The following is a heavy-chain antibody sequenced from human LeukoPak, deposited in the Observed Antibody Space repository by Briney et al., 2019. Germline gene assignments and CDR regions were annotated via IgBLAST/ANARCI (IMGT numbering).Heavy chain of an antibody. CDR1: GGSISSSSYY. CDR3: ARNYGAPHYYYYYMDV. CDR2: IYYSRST. D-gene: IGHD4-17*01. Sequence: SETLSLTCTVSGGSISSSSYYWGWIRQPPGKGLEWIGSIYYSRSTYYNPSLKSRVTISVDTSKNQFSLKLSSVTAADTAVYYCARNYGAPHYYYYYMDVWGKGTTVTVSS. J-gene: IGHJ6*03. V-gene: IGHV4-39*01.